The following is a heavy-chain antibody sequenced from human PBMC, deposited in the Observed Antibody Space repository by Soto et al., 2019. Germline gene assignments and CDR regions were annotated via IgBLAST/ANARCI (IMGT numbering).Heavy chain of an antibody. CDR1: GFTFSSYG. Sequence: QVQLVESGGGVVQPGRSLRLSCAASGFTFSSYGMHWVRQAPGKGLEWVAVIWYDGSNKYYADSVKGRFTISRDNSKNTLYLQMNSLRAEDTAVYYGARAQDAYGMDVWGQGTTVTVSS. J-gene: IGHJ6*02. CDR3: ARAQDAYGMDV. CDR2: IWYDGSNK. V-gene: IGHV3-33*01.